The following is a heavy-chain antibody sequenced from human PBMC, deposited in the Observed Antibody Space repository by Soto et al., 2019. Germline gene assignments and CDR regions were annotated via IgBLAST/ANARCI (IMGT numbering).Heavy chain of an antibody. Sequence: PGGSLRLSCAASGFTFSSYGMHWVRQAPGKGLEWVAVIWYDGSNKYYADSVMGRFTISRDNSKNTLYLQMNSLRAEDTAVYYCARDIPKYSSPPYYYYYYGMDVWGQGTTVTVSS. J-gene: IGHJ6*02. CDR3: ARDIPKYSSPPYYYYYYGMDV. CDR2: IWYDGSNK. V-gene: IGHV3-33*01. D-gene: IGHD6-6*01. CDR1: GFTFSSYG.